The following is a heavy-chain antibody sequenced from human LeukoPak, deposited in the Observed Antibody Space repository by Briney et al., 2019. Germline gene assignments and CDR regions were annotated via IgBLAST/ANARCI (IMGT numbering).Heavy chain of an antibody. J-gene: IGHJ5*02. Sequence: GGSLRLSCAASGFTFSSYAMHWVRQAPGKGLEWVAFIRYDGNNKNYADSAKGRFTISRDNSKDTLYLQMNSLRAEDTAVYYCAKGDDYGANTRLRKYNWFDPWGQGTLVTVSS. V-gene: IGHV3-30*02. CDR2: IRYDGNNK. CDR1: GFTFSSYA. D-gene: IGHD4-23*01. CDR3: AKGDDYGANTRLRKYNWFDP.